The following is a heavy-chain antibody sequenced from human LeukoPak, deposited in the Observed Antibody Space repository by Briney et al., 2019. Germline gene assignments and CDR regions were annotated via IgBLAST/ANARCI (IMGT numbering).Heavy chain of an antibody. CDR1: GFTVSSNY. D-gene: IGHD5-12*01. CDR3: ARTRGHSGYDGEYYFDY. V-gene: IGHV3-66*02. J-gene: IGHJ4*02. CDR2: IYSGGST. Sequence: PGGSLRLSCAASGFTVSSNYMSWVRQAPGKGLEWVSVIYSGGSTYYADSVKGRFTISRDNSKNTLYLQMNSLRAEDTAVYYCARTRGHSGYDGEYYFDYWGQGTLVTVSS.